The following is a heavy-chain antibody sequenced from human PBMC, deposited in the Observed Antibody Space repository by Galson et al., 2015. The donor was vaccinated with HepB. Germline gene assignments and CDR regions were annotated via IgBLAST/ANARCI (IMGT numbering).Heavy chain of an antibody. V-gene: IGHV3-53*01. D-gene: IGHD1-26*01. CDR1: GFTVSSNY. CDR2: IYSGGST. CDR3: ARGGGSYLRYFDY. J-gene: IGHJ4*02. Sequence: SLRLSCAASGFTVSSNYMSWVRQAPGKGLEWVSVIYSGGSTYYADSVKGRFTISRDNSKNTLYLQMNSLGAEATAVYYCARGGGSYLRYFDYWGQGTLVTVSS.